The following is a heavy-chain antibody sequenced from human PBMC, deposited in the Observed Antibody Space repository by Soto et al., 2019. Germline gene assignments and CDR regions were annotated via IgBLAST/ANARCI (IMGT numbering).Heavy chain of an antibody. CDR3: ATGLPDINNWFDP. J-gene: IGHJ5*02. D-gene: IGHD4-17*01. Sequence: SETLSLTCTVSGGSISSGGYYWSWVRQHPGKGLEWIGYIYYSGSTYYNPSLKSRVTISVDTSKNQFSLKLSSVTAADTAVYYCATGLPDINNWFDPWGQGTLVTVSS. CDR2: IYYSGST. CDR1: GGSISSGGYY. V-gene: IGHV4-30-4*08.